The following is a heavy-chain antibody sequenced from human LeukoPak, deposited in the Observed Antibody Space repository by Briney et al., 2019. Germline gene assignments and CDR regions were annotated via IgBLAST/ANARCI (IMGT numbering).Heavy chain of an antibody. V-gene: IGHV1-2*04. J-gene: IGHJ5*02. Sequence: ASVKVSCKASGYTFTGYYMHWVRQAPGQGLEWMGWINPNSGGTNYAQKFQGWVTMTRDTSISTAYMELSRLRSDDTAIYYCAKDGPAAMRVNWFDPWGQGTLVTVSS. CDR1: GYTFTGYY. CDR2: INPNSGGT. CDR3: AKDGPAAMRVNWFDP. D-gene: IGHD2-2*01.